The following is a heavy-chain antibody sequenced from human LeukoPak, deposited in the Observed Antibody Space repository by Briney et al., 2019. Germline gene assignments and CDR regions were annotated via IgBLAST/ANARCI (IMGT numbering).Heavy chain of an antibody. J-gene: IGHJ4*02. Sequence: KPSETLSLTCTASGASINSHYWSWIRQPAGKGLEWIGRIYISGSTNYNSSLQSRVTMSVDTSKNQFSLKLSSVTAADTAVYYCARALNPLPGTYYFDYWGQGTLVTVSS. CDR1: GASINSHY. CDR3: ARALNPLPGTYYFDY. D-gene: IGHD2-15*01. V-gene: IGHV4-4*07. CDR2: IYISGST.